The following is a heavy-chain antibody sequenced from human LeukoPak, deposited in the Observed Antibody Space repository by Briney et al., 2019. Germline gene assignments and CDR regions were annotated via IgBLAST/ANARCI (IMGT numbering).Heavy chain of an antibody. CDR1: GGSISSSSYY. J-gene: IGHJ2*01. D-gene: IGHD4-23*01. CDR2: IYYSGST. Sequence: SETLSLTCTVSGGSISSSSYYWGWIRQPPGKGLEWIGSIYYSGSTYYNPSLKSRVTISVDTSKNQFSLKLSSVTAADTAVYYCARVMVVTSFYWYFDLWGRGTLVTVSS. V-gene: IGHV4-39*07. CDR3: ARVMVVTSFYWYFDL.